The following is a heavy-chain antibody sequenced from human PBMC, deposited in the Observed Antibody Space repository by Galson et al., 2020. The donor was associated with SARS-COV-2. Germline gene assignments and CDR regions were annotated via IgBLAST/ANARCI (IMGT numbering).Heavy chain of an antibody. CDR3: AKAGEGELIDPGWTDYVDY. D-gene: IGHD1-26*01. CDR2: ISYDGSNK. J-gene: IGHJ4*02. CDR1: GFTFSSYG. Sequence: GGSLRLSCAASGFTFSSYGMHWVRQAPGKGLEWVAVISYDGSNKYYADSVKGRFTISRDNSKNTLYLQMNSLRAEDTAVYYCAKAGEGELIDPGWTDYVDYWGQGTLVSVSS. V-gene: IGHV3-30*18.